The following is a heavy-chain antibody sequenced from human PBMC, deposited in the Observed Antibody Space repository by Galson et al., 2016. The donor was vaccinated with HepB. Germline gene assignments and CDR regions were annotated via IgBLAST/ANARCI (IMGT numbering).Heavy chain of an antibody. Sequence: TLSLTCTVSVVPMNTGGFYWNWIRQLPGKGLEWIGNIYYNGSTRYNPSLKSRFSMSIDTSKNQFSLRLRSVTAADTAVYYCARDVSDFSGGMDVWGQGTTVRVSS. CDR1: VVPMNTGGFY. CDR3: ARDVSDFSGGMDV. CDR2: IYYNGST. D-gene: IGHD3-3*01. J-gene: IGHJ6*02. V-gene: IGHV4-31*03.